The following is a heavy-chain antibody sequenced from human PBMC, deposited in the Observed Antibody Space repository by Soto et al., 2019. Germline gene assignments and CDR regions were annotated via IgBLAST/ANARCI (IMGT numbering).Heavy chain of an antibody. Sequence: QVQLVESGGGAVQPGRSLRLSCAASGFTFSSYGMHWVRQAPGKGLEWVAVIWYDGSNKYYADSVKGRFTISRDNSKNTLYLQMNSLRAEDTAVYYCARELLEDYYYYGMDVWGQGTTVTVSS. CDR2: IWYDGSNK. V-gene: IGHV3-33*01. CDR1: GFTFSSYG. J-gene: IGHJ6*02. CDR3: ARELLEDYYYYGMDV. D-gene: IGHD3-3*01.